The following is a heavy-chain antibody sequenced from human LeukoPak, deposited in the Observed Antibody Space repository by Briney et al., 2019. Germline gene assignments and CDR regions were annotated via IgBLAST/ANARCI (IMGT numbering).Heavy chain of an antibody. CDR1: SGSFSGYY. CDR2: FNHSWGA. Sequence: SETLSLTCGVYSGSFSGYYWTWFRQPPGKGLEWIGEFNHSWGAKYNPSLKSRATISVDTSKNHLSLSLNSVTAADTAVYYCARLGQGSHDYWGQGTLVTVSS. V-gene: IGHV4-34*01. J-gene: IGHJ4*02. CDR3: ARLGQGSHDY.